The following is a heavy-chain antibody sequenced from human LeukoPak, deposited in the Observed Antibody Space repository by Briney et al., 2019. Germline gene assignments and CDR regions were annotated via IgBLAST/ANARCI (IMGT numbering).Heavy chain of an antibody. CDR1: GFTLSSYA. Sequence: PGGSLRLSRAASGFTLSSYAATWVRHAPGEGLEWVSSIRGSGGSTYYADSLKGRFTISRDNSKNTLFLQLNSLRAEDTAVYYCAKGDCSSTSCSLGYWGQGTLVTVPS. V-gene: IGHV3-23*01. D-gene: IGHD2-2*01. CDR3: AKGDCSSTSCSLGY. J-gene: IGHJ4*02. CDR2: IRGSGGST.